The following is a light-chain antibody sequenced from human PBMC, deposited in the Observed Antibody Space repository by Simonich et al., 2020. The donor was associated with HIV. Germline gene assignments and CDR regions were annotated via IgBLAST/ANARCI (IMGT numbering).Light chain of an antibody. J-gene: IGKJ4*01. CDR2: AAS. CDR3: QQSYNTLLT. V-gene: IGKV1-39*01. CDR1: QSITNY. Sequence: DIQMTQSPSSLSASVGDRVTITCRASQSITNYLKWFQQKPGKAPRLLIYAASSLQSGVPSRFSGSGSGTDFTLSISSLQPEDFATYYCQQSYNTLLTFGGGTKVEIK.